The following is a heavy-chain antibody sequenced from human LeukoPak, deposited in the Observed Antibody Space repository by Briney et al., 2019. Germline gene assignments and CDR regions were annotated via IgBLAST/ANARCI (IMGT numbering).Heavy chain of an antibody. CDR3: ARVSQVDDYYDSAVQDAMDL. Sequence: GGSLRLSCAASGFTFSGHSVNWVRQAPGKGLEWVSSISSGSSYIFYADSVKGRFTISRDNAKNSGYLQMNNLRGDDTAVYYCARVSQVDDYYDSAVQDAMDLWGQGTMVIVSS. CDR2: ISSGSSYI. D-gene: IGHD3-22*01. V-gene: IGHV3-21*01. CDR1: GFTFSGHS. J-gene: IGHJ3*01.